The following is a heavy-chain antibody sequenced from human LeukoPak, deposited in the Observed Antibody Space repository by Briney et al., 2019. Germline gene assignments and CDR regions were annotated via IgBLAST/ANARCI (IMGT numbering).Heavy chain of an antibody. D-gene: IGHD4-23*01. CDR2: ISAYNGNT. V-gene: IGHV1-18*01. Sequence: ASVKVSWKASGYTFTSYGISWVRQAPGQGLEWMGWISAYNGNTNYAQKLQGRVTMTTDTSTSTAYMELRSLRSDDTAVYYCARDNDYGGKRGDNWFDPWGQGTLVTVSS. CDR3: ARDNDYGGKRGDNWFDP. CDR1: GYTFTSYG. J-gene: IGHJ5*02.